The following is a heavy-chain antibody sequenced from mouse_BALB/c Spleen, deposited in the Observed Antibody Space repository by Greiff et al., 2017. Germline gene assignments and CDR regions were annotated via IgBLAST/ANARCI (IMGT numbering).Heavy chain of an antibody. Sequence: QVQLQQSGAELAKPGASVKMSCKASGYTFTSYWMHWVKQRPGQGLEWIGYINPSTGYTECNQKFKDKATLTADKSSSTAYMQLSSLTSEDSAVYYCARSYRYGAMDYWGQGTSVTVSS. CDR3: ARSYRYGAMDY. CDR2: INPSTGYT. D-gene: IGHD2-14*01. V-gene: IGHV1-7*01. CDR1: GYTFTSYW. J-gene: IGHJ4*01.